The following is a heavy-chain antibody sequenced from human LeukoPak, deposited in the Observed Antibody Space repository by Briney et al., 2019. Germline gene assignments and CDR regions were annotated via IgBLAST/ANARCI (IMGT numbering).Heavy chain of an antibody. CDR3: ASSSGSYGYYYYYYMDV. Sequence: GESLQISCKGSGYSFTSYWIGWVRQMPGKGLEWMGIIYPGDSDTRYSPSFQGQVTISADKSISTAYLQWSSLKASDTAMYYCASSSGSYGYYYYYYMDVWGKGTTVTVSS. D-gene: IGHD1-26*01. J-gene: IGHJ6*03. CDR1: GYSFTSYW. V-gene: IGHV5-51*01. CDR2: IYPGDSDT.